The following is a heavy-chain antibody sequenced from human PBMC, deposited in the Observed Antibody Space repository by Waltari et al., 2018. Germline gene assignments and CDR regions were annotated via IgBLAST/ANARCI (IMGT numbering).Heavy chain of an antibody. CDR3: ARRGGSSWYDY. V-gene: IGHV4-34*01. J-gene: IGHJ4*02. D-gene: IGHD6-13*01. CDR2: INHSGST. CDR1: GGSFSGYY. Sequence: QVQLQQWGAGLLKPSETLSLTCAVYGGSFSGYYWSWIRQPPGKGLEWIGEINHSGSTNYNPSLKSRVTISVDTSKNQFSLKLSSVTAADTAVYYCARRGGSSWYDYWGQGTLVTVSS.